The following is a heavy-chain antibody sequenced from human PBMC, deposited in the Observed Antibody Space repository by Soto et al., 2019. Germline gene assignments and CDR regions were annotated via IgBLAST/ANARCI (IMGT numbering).Heavy chain of an antibody. CDR1: GGSISSYY. V-gene: IGHV4-59*08. D-gene: IGHD1-26*01. CDR3: ARQRPTDGRWEFANYYGMDV. CDR2: IYYSEST. J-gene: IGHJ6*02. Sequence: SETLSLTCTVSGGSISSYYWSWIRQSPGKGLEWIGCIYYSESTKYNPSLKSRVTISVDTSKNQFSLKLSSVTAADTAVYYCARQRPTDGRWEFANYYGMDVWGQGTPVTVSS.